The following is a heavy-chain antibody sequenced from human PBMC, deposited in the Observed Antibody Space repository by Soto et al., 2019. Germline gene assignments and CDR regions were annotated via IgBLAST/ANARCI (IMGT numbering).Heavy chain of an antibody. V-gene: IGHV1-2*04. CDR2: INPNSGGT. CDR1: GYTFTGYY. CDR3: ARDTSSPSFSPGLHFDY. Sequence: GASVKVSCKASGYTFTGYYMHWVRQAPGQGLEWIGWINPNSGGTNYAQKFQGWVTMTRDTSISTAYMELSRLRSDDMAVYYCARDTSSPSFSPGLHFDYWGQGTLVTVSS. J-gene: IGHJ4*02. D-gene: IGHD6-6*01.